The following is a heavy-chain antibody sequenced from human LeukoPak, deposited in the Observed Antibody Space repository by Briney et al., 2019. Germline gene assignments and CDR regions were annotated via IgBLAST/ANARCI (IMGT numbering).Heavy chain of an antibody. V-gene: IGHV4-59*01. D-gene: IGHD3-3*01. CDR3: AREKRGSYDFWSGYQIGGFDY. J-gene: IGHJ4*02. CDR2: VHYSGTA. CDR1: DGSITNYD. Sequence: SETLSLTCTVSDGSITNYDWSWVRQPPGKGLEFIGHVHYSGTANYNPSLRSRVTISIDTSKKHFFLKLKSVTAADTAVYYCAREKRGSYDFWSGYQIGGFDYWGQGTLVTVSS.